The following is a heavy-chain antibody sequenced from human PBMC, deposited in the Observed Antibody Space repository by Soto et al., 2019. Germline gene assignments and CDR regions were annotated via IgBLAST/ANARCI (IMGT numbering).Heavy chain of an antibody. V-gene: IGHV4-34*01. CDR3: ARGLTNIVLMVYAQKQYPWFDP. CDR1: GGSFSGYY. J-gene: IGHJ5*02. D-gene: IGHD2-8*01. CDR2: INHSGST. Sequence: SETLSLRCGVYGGSFSGYYWSGIRQPPGKGLEWIGEINHSGSTNYNPSLKSRVTISVDTSKNQFSLKLSSVTAADTAVYYCARGLTNIVLMVYAQKQYPWFDPWGQGTLVTVSS.